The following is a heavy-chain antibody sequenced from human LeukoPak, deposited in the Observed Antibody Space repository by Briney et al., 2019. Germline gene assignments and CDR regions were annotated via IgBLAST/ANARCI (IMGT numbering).Heavy chain of an antibody. J-gene: IGHJ6*02. CDR3: ARNNGMDV. CDR1: GFSLSSHW. Sequence: GGSLRLSCAASGFSLSSHWMTWVRQVPGRGPEWVANVNRDGSETYYLDSVKGRFTISKDNAKDSLYLQMNSLRAEDTALYHCARNNGMDVWGQGTTVIVSS. V-gene: IGHV3-7*03. CDR2: VNRDGSET.